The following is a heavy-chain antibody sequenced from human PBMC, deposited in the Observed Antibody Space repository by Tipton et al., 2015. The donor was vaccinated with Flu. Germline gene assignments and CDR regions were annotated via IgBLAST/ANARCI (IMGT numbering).Heavy chain of an antibody. CDR1: GYTFTNYY. Sequence: QLVQSGAEVKKPGASVKVSCKASGYTFTNYYFHWVRQAPGQGLEWMGWINPDSGATDYAPKFQGRVTVTRDTSISTAYMELTRLRSDDTAVYYCAREYRFSVGGQIVSRFFDFWGQGFRVTVSS. D-gene: IGHD3-16*01. J-gene: IGHJ4*02. V-gene: IGHV1-2*02. CDR3: AREYRFSVGGQIVSRFFDF. CDR2: INPDSGAT.